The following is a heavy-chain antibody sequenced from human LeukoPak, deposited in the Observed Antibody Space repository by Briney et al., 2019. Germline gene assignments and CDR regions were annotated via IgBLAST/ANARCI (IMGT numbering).Heavy chain of an antibody. D-gene: IGHD2-15*01. V-gene: IGHV7-4-1*02. CDR3: ARGLACSGGSCYDY. CDR1: GYTFTSYA. CDR2: ISTNTGNP. Sequence: GASVKVSCKASGYTFTSYAMNWVRQAPGQGLEWMGWISTNTGNPTYAQGFTGRFVFSLDTSVSTAYLQISSLKAEDTAVYYCARGLACSGGSCYDYWGQGTLVTVSS. J-gene: IGHJ4*02.